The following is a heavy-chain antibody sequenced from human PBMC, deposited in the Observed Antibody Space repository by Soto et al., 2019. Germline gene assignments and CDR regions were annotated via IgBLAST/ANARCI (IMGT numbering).Heavy chain of an antibody. CDR3: ALDGRPDYYDSSGYNDY. Sequence: GASVKVSCKASGCTFTSYGIIWVRQAPGQGLEWMGGIIPIFGTANYAQKFQGRVTITADKSTSTAYMELSSLRSEDTAVYYCALDGRPDYYDSSGYNDYWGQGTLVTVSS. J-gene: IGHJ4*02. CDR1: GCTFTSYG. V-gene: IGHV1-69*06. CDR2: IIPIFGTA. D-gene: IGHD3-22*01.